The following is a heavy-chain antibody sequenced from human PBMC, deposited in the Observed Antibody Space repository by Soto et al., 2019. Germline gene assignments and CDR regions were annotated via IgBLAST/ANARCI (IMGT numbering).Heavy chain of an antibody. Sequence: GGSLRLSCAASGFTFSDYYMSWIRQAPGKGLEWVSYISSSSSYTNYADSVKGRFTISRDNAKNSLYLQMNSLRAEDTAVYYCARDQSPRYCSSTSCLYGMGVWGQGTTVTVSS. D-gene: IGHD2-2*01. CDR2: ISSSSSYT. J-gene: IGHJ6*02. V-gene: IGHV3-11*06. CDR1: GFTFSDYY. CDR3: ARDQSPRYCSSTSCLYGMGV.